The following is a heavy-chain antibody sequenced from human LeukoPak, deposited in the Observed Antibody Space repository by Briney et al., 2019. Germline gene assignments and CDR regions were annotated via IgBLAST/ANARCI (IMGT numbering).Heavy chain of an antibody. CDR1: GGSTSSSNYY. CDR3: ARGGYSRY. V-gene: IGHV4-39*01. J-gene: IGHJ4*02. Sequence: SETLSLTCTVSGGSTSSSNYYWGWIRQPPGKGLEWIGGIHYSGNTYYNPSLKSRVTISVDTSKNQFSLKLSSVTAADTAVYYCARGGYSRYWGQGTLVTVSS. D-gene: IGHD6-13*01. CDR2: IHYSGNT.